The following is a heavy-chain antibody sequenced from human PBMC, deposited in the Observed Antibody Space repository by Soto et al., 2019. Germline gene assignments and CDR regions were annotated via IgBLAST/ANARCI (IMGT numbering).Heavy chain of an antibody. J-gene: IGHJ3*02. D-gene: IGHD2-15*01. V-gene: IGHV3-23*01. CDR1: GFTFSSYA. CDR3: AKRDRLGYCSGGSCYSNDAFDI. Sequence: GGALRLSCAASGFTFSSYAMSWVRQAPGKGLEWVSAISGSGGSTYYADSVKGRFTISRDNSKNTLYLQMNSLRAEDTAVYYCAKRDRLGYCSGGSCYSNDAFDIWGQGPMVTVSS. CDR2: ISGSGGST.